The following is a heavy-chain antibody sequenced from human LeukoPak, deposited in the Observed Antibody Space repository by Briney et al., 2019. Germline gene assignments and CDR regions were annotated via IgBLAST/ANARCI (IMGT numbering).Heavy chain of an antibody. CDR3: ARVRDSVLARLPGWFDP. CDR1: GYSFTGYD. D-gene: IGHD2-8*02. V-gene: IGHV1-2*02. J-gene: IGHJ5*02. Sequence: ASVKVSCKASGYSFTGYDMHWVRQAPGQGLEWMGWINPNSGGTQYAQNFQGRVTMTRDTYTTTAYMDLSGLTSDDTAVYYCARVRDSVLARLPGWFDPWGQGTLVTVSS. CDR2: INPNSGGT.